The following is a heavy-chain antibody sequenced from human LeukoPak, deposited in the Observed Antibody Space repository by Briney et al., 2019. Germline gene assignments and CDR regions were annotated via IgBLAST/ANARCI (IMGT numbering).Heavy chain of an antibody. CDR2: ISHTGHT. D-gene: IGHD6-13*01. CDR3: ARGPYSRDAGY. V-gene: IGHV4-34*01. CDR1: GGSFTSYY. Sequence: PSETLSLTCAVYGGSFTSYYWSWIRQPPGKGLEWIGEISHTGHTNYNPSLKSRVTMSVETSKNQLSLILSSVTAADTAVYYCARGPYSRDAGYWGQGTLVTVSS. J-gene: IGHJ4*02.